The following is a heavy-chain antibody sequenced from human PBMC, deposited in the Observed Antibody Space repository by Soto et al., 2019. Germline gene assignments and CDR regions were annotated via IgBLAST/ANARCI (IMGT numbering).Heavy chain of an antibody. CDR3: ARWLHSSGWYSDYFDY. D-gene: IGHD6-19*01. Sequence: LRLSCAASGFTFSSYAMHWVRQAPGKGLEWVAVISYDGSNKYYADSVKGRFTISRDNSKNTLYLQMNSLRAEDTAVYYCARWLHSSGWYSDYFDYWGQGTLVTVSS. CDR1: GFTFSSYA. J-gene: IGHJ4*02. CDR2: ISYDGSNK. V-gene: IGHV3-30-3*01.